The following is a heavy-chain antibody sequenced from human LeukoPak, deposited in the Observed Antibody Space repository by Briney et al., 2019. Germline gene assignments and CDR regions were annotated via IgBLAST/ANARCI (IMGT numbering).Heavy chain of an antibody. CDR2: IKQDGSEK. CDR1: GFTFSNYW. V-gene: IGHV3-7*01. J-gene: IGHJ6*03. D-gene: IGHD3-22*01. CDR3: ARRDDSSGYYSYYYYYYMDV. Sequence: GGSLRLSCAASGFTFSNYWMSWVRQAPGKGLEWVANIKQDGSEKYYVDSVKGRFTISRDNAKNSLYLQMNSLRAEDTAVYYCARRDDSSGYYSYYYYYYMDVWGKGTTVTVSS.